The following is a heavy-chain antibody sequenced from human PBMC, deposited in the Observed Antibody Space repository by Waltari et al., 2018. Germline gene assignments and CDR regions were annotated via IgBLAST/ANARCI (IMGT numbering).Heavy chain of an antibody. D-gene: IGHD3-3*01. CDR3: ARAPPNDFWSGYHYYFDY. V-gene: IGHV4-38-2*02. CDR1: GYSLSSGYY. CDR2: IYHSGST. J-gene: IGHJ4*02. Sequence: QVQLQESGPGLVKPSETLSLTCTVSGYSLSSGYYWGWIRQPPGKGLEWIGSIYHSGSTYYNPSLKSRVTISVDTSKNQFSLKLSSVTAADTAVYYCARAPPNDFWSGYHYYFDYWGQGTLVTVSS.